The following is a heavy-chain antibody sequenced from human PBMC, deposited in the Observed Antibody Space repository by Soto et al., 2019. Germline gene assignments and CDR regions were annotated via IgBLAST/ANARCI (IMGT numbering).Heavy chain of an antibody. D-gene: IGHD4-17*01. Sequence: QVQLQEPGPGLVKPSQTLSLTCTLSGVSITSGAYYWTWVRQHPGKGLEWIGYIYYNGNTYFSPSRKSRLTISIDTSKNQFSLKLSSVTAADTAMYYCARARLRAVYAFDFWGQGTMVTVSS. CDR3: ARARLRAVYAFDF. J-gene: IGHJ3*01. CDR1: GVSITSGAYY. CDR2: IYYNGNT. V-gene: IGHV4-31*03.